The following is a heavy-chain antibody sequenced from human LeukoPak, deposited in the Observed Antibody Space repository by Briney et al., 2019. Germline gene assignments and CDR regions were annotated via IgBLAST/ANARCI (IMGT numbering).Heavy chain of an antibody. CDR3: ARRGSSSLKPNFHYYDV. D-gene: IGHD6-13*01. J-gene: IGHJ6*04. CDR1: AGSITTTNCY. Sequence: SETLSLTCTVSAGSITTTNCYWDWVRQPPGKGLEWIGSVDYSGITYYNPSLNSRVTMSVDTSKNQFSLKLTSVTAADTAHYYCARRGSSSLKPNFHYYDVWGRGTTVTVSS. V-gene: IGHV4-39*01. CDR2: VDYSGIT.